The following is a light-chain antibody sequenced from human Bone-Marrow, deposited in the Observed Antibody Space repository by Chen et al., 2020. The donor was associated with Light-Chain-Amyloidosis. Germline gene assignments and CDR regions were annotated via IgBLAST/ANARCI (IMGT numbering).Light chain of an antibody. V-gene: IGKV4-1*01. J-gene: IGKJ4*01. CDR3: QQYYISPLT. CDR2: WAS. CDR1: QSVLFTSNNKNY. Sequence: IVLTLSPDSLTVSLGDRATIKCESSQSVLFTSNNKNYLAWSQQRPGQPPKLLISWASTRESGVPDRFSGSGSGTHFTLNISRLRAEDVAVYYCQQYYISPLTFGGGTKVEVK.